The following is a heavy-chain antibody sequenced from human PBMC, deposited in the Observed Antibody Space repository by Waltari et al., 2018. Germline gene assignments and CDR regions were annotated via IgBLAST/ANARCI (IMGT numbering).Heavy chain of an antibody. CDR1: GVSISSRSYS. D-gene: IGHD6-25*01. CDR3: ARVYRAAAANSGGYPWYLDL. V-gene: IGHV4-39*01. CDR2: VYYSGSS. J-gene: IGHJ2*01. Sequence: QLQLQESGPGLVKPSETLSLTCTVSGVSISSRSYSWGWIRQPPGKGLEWIGSVYYSGSSYYNPSLMSRVTISVDTSKNQFSLKLTSVTAADTGVYYCARVYRAAAANSGGYPWYLDLWGRGTLVTVSS.